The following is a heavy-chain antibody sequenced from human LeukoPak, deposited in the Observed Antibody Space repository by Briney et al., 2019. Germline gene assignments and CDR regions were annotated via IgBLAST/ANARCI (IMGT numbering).Heavy chain of an antibody. CDR1: GFTFSDYY. D-gene: IGHD3-3*01. CDR2: ISSSGSTI. Sequence: PGGSLRLSCAASGFTFSDYYMSWIRQAPGKGLEWVSYISSSGSTIYYADSVKGRFTISRDNSNNTLYLQMNSLRADDTAVYYCAKQSSQRFYDFWAGYYPLDSWGQGTLVAVSS. V-gene: IGHV3-11*01. J-gene: IGHJ4*02. CDR3: AKQSSQRFYDFWAGYYPLDS.